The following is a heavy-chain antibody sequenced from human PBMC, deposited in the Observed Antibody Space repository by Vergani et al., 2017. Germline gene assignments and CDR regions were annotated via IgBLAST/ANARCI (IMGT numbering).Heavy chain of an antibody. CDR2: ISYDGSNK. CDR3: AMRLTTAMVVFGDY. J-gene: IGHJ4*01. D-gene: IGHD5-18*01. CDR1: GFTFSSYA. V-gene: IGHV3-30-3*01. Sequence: QVQLVESGGGVVQPGRSLRLSCAASGFTFSSYAMHWVRQAPGKGLEWVAVISYDGSNKYYADSVKRRFTISRDNSKNTLYLQMNSLRAEDTAVYYCAMRLTTAMVVFGDYWGQGTLVTVSS.